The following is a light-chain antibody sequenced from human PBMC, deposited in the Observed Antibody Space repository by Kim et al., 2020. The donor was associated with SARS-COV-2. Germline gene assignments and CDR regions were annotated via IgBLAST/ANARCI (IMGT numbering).Light chain of an antibody. Sequence: AWVKLTCNRTSGHSTYAIAWHQQQPEKGPRYLMKLNSDGSHNKGDGIPDRFSGSSSGTVRYLTISSLQSEDEADYYCQTWDSGIGVFAGGTQLTVL. J-gene: IGLJ2*01. CDR1: SGHSTYA. V-gene: IGLV4-69*01. CDR3: QTWDSGIGV. CDR2: LNSDGSH.